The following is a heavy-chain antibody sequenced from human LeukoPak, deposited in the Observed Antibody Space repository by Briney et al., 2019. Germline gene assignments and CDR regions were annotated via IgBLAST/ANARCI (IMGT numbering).Heavy chain of an antibody. Sequence: SETLSLTCTVSGGSISSSSYYWGWIRQPPGKGLGWIGSIYYSGSTYYNPSLKSRVTISVDTSKNQFSLKLSSVTAADTAVYYCARGTPRTIFDWFDPWGQGTLVTVSS. D-gene: IGHD3-3*01. CDR1: GGSISSSSYY. CDR3: ARGTPRTIFDWFDP. CDR2: IYYSGST. V-gene: IGHV4-39*01. J-gene: IGHJ5*02.